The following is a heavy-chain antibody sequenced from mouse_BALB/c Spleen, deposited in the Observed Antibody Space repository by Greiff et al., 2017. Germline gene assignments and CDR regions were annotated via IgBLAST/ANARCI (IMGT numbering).Heavy chain of an antibody. Sequence: VQLQQSGAELVRPGASVTLSCKASGYTFTDYEMHWVKQTPVHGLEWIGAIDPETGGTAYNQKFKGKATLTADKSSSTAYMELRSLTSEDSAVYYCTRRFITTATPAWFAYWGQGTLVTVSA. CDR1: GYTFTDYE. V-gene: IGHV1-15*01. J-gene: IGHJ3*01. CDR3: TRRFITTATPAWFAY. D-gene: IGHD1-2*01. CDR2: IDPETGGT.